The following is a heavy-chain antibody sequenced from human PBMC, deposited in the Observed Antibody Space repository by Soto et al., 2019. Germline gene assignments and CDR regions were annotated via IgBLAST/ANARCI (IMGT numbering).Heavy chain of an antibody. CDR2: IYHSGTT. Sequence: QVQLQESGPGLVKPSGTLSLTCAVSGGSITSTNWWSWVRQPPGKGLEWIGEIYHSGTTSYNPSLKSRITISVDKSKNQYALKVISVTAADTAVYYCAKDRGIGAAGSWGQGALVTVSS. CDR1: GGSITSTNW. V-gene: IGHV4-4*02. J-gene: IGHJ5*02. D-gene: IGHD6-13*01. CDR3: AKDRGIGAAGS.